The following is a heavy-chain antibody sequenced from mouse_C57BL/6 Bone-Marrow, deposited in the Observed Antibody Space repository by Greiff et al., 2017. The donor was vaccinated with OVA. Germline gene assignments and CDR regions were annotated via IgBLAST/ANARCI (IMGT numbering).Heavy chain of an antibody. V-gene: IGHV1-52*01. CDR2: IDPSDSET. CDR3: ARSPYYYGSSYGYYAMDY. CDR1: GYTFTSYW. J-gene: IGHJ4*01. D-gene: IGHD1-1*01. Sequence: VQLQQPGAELVRPGSSVKLSCKASGYTFTSYWMHWVKQRPIQGLEWIGNIDPSDSETHYNQKFKDKATLTVDKSSSTAYMQLSSLTSEDSAVYYCARSPYYYGSSYGYYAMDYWGQGTSVTVSS.